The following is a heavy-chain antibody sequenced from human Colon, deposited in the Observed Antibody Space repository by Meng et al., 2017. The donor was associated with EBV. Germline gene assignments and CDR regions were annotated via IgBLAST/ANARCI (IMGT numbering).Heavy chain of an antibody. CDR1: VGSFIGYG. J-gene: IGHJ4*02. CDR2: VNNSGIT. V-gene: IGHV4-34*01. D-gene: IGHD4-17*01. CDR3: ARRTTVNLRSFDS. Sequence: QGKRRRLVEGLLKPSETRSLTSAVSVGSFIGYGWSWIRQARGKGLAWVGEVNNSGITKSNPSLESRVSISVATSEYQVSLKLTSVTAADTAVYYCARRTTVNLRSFDSWGQGTLVTVSS.